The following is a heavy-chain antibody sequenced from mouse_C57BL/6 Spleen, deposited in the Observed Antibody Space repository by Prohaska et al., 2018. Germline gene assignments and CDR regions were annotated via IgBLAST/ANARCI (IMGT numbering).Heavy chain of an antibody. CDR3: AKGGLLGAAMDY. CDR1: GYAFSSYW. Sequence: QVQLQQSGAELVKPGASVKISCKASGYAFSSYWMNWVKQRPGKGLEWIGQIYPGDGDTNYNGKFKGKATLTADKSSSTAYMQLSSLTSEDSAVYFCAKGGLLGAAMDYWGQGTSVTVSS. V-gene: IGHV1-80*01. CDR2: IYPGDGDT. D-gene: IGHD2-3*01. J-gene: IGHJ4*01.